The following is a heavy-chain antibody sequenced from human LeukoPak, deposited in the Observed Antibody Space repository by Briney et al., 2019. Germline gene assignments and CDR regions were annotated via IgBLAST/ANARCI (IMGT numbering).Heavy chain of an antibody. J-gene: IGHJ4*02. CDR2: NYHSGST. V-gene: IGHV4-4*02. Sequence: SGTLSLTCAVSGGSISSSNWWSWVRPPPGKGLEWIGENYHSGSTNYNPSLKRRVTISYTSKNQFSLKLNSVTAADTAVYYCARARGYSYGYPDYWGQGTLVTVSS. CDR1: GGSISSSNW. CDR3: ARARGYSYGYPDY. D-gene: IGHD5-18*01.